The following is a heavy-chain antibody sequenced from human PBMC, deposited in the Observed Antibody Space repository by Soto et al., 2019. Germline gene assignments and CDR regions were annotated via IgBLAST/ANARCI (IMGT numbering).Heavy chain of an antibody. CDR2: IVVGSGNT. CDR1: GFTFTSSA. Sequence: SVKVSCKASGFTFTSSAVQWVRQARGQRLEWIGWIVVGSGNTNYAQKFQERVTITRDMSTSTAYMELSSLRSEDTAVYYCARELPRIAVAGIFDYWGQGTLVTVSS. J-gene: IGHJ4*02. CDR3: ARELPRIAVAGIFDY. V-gene: IGHV1-58*01. D-gene: IGHD6-19*01.